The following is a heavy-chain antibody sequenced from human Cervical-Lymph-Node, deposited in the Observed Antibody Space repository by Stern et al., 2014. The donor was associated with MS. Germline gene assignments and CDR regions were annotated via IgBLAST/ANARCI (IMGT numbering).Heavy chain of an antibody. CDR1: GFSLSTSGVG. CDR3: AHRRITIFGESDFDL. J-gene: IGHJ2*01. D-gene: IGHD3-3*01. V-gene: IGHV2-5*02. CDR2: IYWDDDK. Sequence: QITLKESGPTLVKPTQTLTLTCTFSGFSLSTSGVGVGWIRQPPGKALEWLALIYWDDDKRYSPSLKSRLTITKDTSKNQVVLTMTNMDPVDTATYYCAHRRITIFGESDFDLWGRGTLVTVSS.